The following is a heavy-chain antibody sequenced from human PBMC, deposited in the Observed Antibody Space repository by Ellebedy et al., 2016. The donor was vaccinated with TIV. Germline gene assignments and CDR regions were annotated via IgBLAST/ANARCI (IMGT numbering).Heavy chain of an antibody. CDR2: ISSSGSTI. CDR3: ARDRYCSSTSCPTNYYMDV. J-gene: IGHJ6*03. V-gene: IGHV3-11*01. Sequence: GESLKISXAASGFTFSDYYMSWIRQAPGKGLEWVSYISSSGSTIYYADSVKGRFTISRDNAKNSLYLQMNSLRAEDTAVYYCARDRYCSSTSCPTNYYMDVWGKGTTVTVSS. D-gene: IGHD2-2*01. CDR1: GFTFSDYY.